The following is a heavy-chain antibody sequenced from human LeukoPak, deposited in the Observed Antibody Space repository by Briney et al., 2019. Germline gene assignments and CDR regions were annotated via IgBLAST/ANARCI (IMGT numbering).Heavy chain of an antibody. D-gene: IGHD2-2*02. Sequence: GGSLRLSCAASGFTFSSYWMSWVRQAPGKGLEWVSYISSSSSTIYYADSVKGRFTISRDNAKNSLYLQMNSLRAEDTAVYYCARPYCSSTSCYMGDAFDIWGQGTMVTVSS. V-gene: IGHV3-48*01. CDR3: ARPYCSSTSCYMGDAFDI. CDR2: ISSSSSTI. J-gene: IGHJ3*02. CDR1: GFTFSSYW.